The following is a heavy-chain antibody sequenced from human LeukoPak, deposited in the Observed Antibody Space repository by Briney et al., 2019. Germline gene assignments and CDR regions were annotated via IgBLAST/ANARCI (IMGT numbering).Heavy chain of an antibody. Sequence: GGSLRLSCAASGFTFSSYSMNWVRQAPGKGLEWVAVISFDGSDKYYADSVKGRFTISRDNSKNTLYLQMNGLRAEDTAVYYCARRWYFDLWGRGTLVTVSS. V-gene: IGHV3-30*03. CDR1: GFTFSSYS. CDR3: ARRWYFDL. CDR2: ISFDGSDK. J-gene: IGHJ2*01. D-gene: IGHD5-24*01.